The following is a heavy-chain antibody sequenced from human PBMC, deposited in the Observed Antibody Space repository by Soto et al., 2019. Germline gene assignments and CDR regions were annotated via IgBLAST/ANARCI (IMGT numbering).Heavy chain of an antibody. CDR3: ARDLPTMDV. V-gene: IGHV1-18*01. Sequence: QVQLVQSGVEVKNPGPSVKASCRAPVNPLTSYGTSGVRQAPGQGLEWMGWIGAYNGNTNYAQKLQGRVTMPTDTSTSTAYMELRSLRSDDTAVYYCARDLPTMDVWGQGTTVTVSS. CDR1: VNPLTSYG. CDR2: IGAYNGNT. J-gene: IGHJ6*02.